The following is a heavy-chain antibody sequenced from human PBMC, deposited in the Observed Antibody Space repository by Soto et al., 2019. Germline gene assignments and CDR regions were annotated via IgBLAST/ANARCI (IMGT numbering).Heavy chain of an antibody. D-gene: IGHD1-1*01. V-gene: IGHV3-11*01. CDR2: ISSSGSTI. CDR1: GFTFSDYY. Sequence: QVQLVESGGGLVKPGGSLRLTCAASGFTFSDYYMSWIRQAPGKGLEWVSYISSSGSTIYYADSVKGRFTISRDNAKNSLYLQMNSLRAEDTAVYYCARELGEVWNGAVSYYYYYMDVWGKGTTVTVSS. J-gene: IGHJ6*03. CDR3: ARELGEVWNGAVSYYYYYMDV.